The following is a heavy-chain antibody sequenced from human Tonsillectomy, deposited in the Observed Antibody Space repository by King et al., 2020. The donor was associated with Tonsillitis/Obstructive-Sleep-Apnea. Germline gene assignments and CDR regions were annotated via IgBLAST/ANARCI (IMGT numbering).Heavy chain of an antibody. CDR3: AKLLRVGVVTAVLAFDY. CDR2: ISGSGSST. J-gene: IGHJ4*02. D-gene: IGHD2-21*02. CDR1: GFTFSNYA. V-gene: IGHV3-23*04. Sequence: VQLVESGGGLVQPGGSLRLSCAASGFTFSNYAMSWVRQAPGKGLEWVAGISGSGSSTYYADSVKGRFTISRDKTKNTLYLQMNSLRAEDTAVYYCAKLLRVGVVTAVLAFDYWGQGTVVTVSS.